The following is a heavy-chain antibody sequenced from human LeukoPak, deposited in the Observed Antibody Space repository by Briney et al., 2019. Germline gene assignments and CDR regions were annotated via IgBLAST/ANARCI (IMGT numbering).Heavy chain of an antibody. V-gene: IGHV3-64*01. CDR1: GFTFSSYA. Sequence: GGSLRLSCAASGFTFSSYAMHWVRRAPGKGLEYVSAISSNGGSTYYANSVKGRFTISGDNSKNTLYLQMGSLRAEDMAVYYCAREFCSGTSCYKTIDYWGQGTLVTVSS. D-gene: IGHD2-2*02. CDR2: ISSNGGST. J-gene: IGHJ4*02. CDR3: AREFCSGTSCYKTIDY.